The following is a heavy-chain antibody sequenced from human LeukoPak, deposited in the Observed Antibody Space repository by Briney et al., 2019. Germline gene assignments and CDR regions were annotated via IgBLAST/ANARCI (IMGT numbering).Heavy chain of an antibody. J-gene: IGHJ4*02. D-gene: IGHD3-22*01. CDR1: GGSISSYY. V-gene: IGHV4-59*01. CDR3: ARVPPYDSSGYLFDY. Sequence: PSETLSLTCTVSGGSISSYYWSWIRQPPGKGLEWIGYIYYSGSTNYNPSLKSRVTISVDTSKNQFSLKLSSVTAADTAVCYCARVPPYDSSGYLFDYWGQGTLVTVSS. CDR2: IYYSGST.